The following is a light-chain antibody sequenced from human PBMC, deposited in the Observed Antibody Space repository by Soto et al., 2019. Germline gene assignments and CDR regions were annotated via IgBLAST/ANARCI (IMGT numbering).Light chain of an antibody. CDR3: PEHGTYLLT. CDR1: RDVGDW. J-gene: IGKJ4*01. Sequence: GARFTITCRASRDVGDWLAWFQQKPGKAPKLLIYKAPTLPSGVPSRFRGTASGQELTLTISSLQPEDYGRYYCPEHGTYLLTVGGGTTVDIK. CDR2: KAP. V-gene: IGKV1-5*03.